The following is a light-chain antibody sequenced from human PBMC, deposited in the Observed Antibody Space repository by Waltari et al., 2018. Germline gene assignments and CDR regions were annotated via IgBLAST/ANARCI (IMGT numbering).Light chain of an antibody. CDR3: MQALQTPFT. CDR1: QSLLHSNGYNY. Sequence: IVMTQSPLSLPVTPGETASISCRSSQSLLHSNGYNYLDWYLQKPGQSPQLLIYLGSNRASEVPDRFSGSGSGTDFTLKISRVEAEDVGVYYCMQALQTPFTFGPGTKVDIK. J-gene: IGKJ3*01. V-gene: IGKV2-28*01. CDR2: LGS.